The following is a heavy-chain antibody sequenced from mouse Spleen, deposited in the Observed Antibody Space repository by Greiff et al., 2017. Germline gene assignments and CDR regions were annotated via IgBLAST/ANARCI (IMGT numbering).Heavy chain of an antibody. Sequence: DVQLQESGPGLVKPSQSLSLTCSVTGYSITSGYYWNWIRQFPGNKLEWMGYISYDGSNNYNPSLKNRISITRDTSKNQFFLKLNSVTTEDTATYYCARVVRGYAMDYWGQGTSVTVSS. V-gene: IGHV3-6*01. CDR1: GYSITSGYY. D-gene: IGHD2-2*01. CDR3: ARVVRGYAMDY. J-gene: IGHJ4*01. CDR2: ISYDGSN.